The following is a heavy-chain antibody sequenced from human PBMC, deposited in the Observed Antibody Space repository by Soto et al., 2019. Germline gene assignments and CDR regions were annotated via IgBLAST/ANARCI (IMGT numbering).Heavy chain of an antibody. V-gene: IGHV2-5*02. D-gene: IGHD3-10*01. J-gene: IGHJ1*01. CDR3: AQRICDYGLGRMRAHYFQP. CDR1: GFSLSTTGVG. Sequence: QITLKESGPTLVRPTQTLTLTCTFSGFSLSTTGVGVGWIRQPPGKALEWLALIYLDDDKRYSPSLKSRLTLTKDTSKNKVLLTMTNMDPVDTAIYSCAQRICDYGLGRMRAHYFQPWGQGTLVTVSS. CDR2: IYLDDDK.